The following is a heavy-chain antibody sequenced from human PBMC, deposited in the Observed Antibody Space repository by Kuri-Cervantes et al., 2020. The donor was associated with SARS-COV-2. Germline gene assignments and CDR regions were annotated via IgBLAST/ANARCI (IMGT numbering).Heavy chain of an antibody. CDR1: GFTFDEYA. J-gene: IGHJ6*03. CDR2: INGNGDSS. D-gene: IGHD6-19*01. CDR3: ARDETGIAVGITMDV. Sequence: GGSLRLSCAGSGFTFDEYAMSWVRQAPGEGLVWVCGINGNGDSSAYADAVEGRFTVFRDNAKNSLYLQMNSLRAEDTAVYYCARDETGIAVGITMDVWGKGTTVTVSS. V-gene: IGHV3-20*04.